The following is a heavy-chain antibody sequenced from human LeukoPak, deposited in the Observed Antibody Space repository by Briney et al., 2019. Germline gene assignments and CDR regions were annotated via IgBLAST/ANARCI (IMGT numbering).Heavy chain of an antibody. CDR1: GFTFSSYW. CDR2: INSDGRST. J-gene: IGHJ4*02. Sequence: GGSLRLSCAASGFTFSSYWMHWVRQAPGKGLVWVSRINSDGRSTTYADSVKGRFTISRGNAKDTLYLQMNSLRAEDTAVYYCALSREAAGTVFDDWGQGTLVTLSS. D-gene: IGHD6-13*01. V-gene: IGHV3-74*01. CDR3: ALSREAAGTVFDD.